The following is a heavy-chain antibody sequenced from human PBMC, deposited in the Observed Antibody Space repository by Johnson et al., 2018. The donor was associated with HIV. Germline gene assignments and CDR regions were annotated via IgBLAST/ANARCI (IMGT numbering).Heavy chain of an antibody. D-gene: IGHD6-6*01. V-gene: IGHV3-66*01. Sequence: VLLVESGGGLVQPGGSLRLSCAASGFTVSSNYMSWVRQAPGKGLEWVSVIYSGGSTYYADSMKGRFTISRDNSKNTLYLQMNSLRAEDTAVYYCARDRGIAARPFRYAFDIWGQGTMVTVSS. CDR2: IYSGGST. J-gene: IGHJ3*02. CDR3: ARDRGIAARPFRYAFDI. CDR1: GFTVSSNY.